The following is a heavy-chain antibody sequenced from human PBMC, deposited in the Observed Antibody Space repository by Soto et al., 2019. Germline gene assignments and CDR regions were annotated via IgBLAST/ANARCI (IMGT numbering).Heavy chain of an antibody. V-gene: IGHV1-3*01. J-gene: IGHJ4*02. CDR3: ASPFTGGLDDY. D-gene: IGHD3-16*01. CDR1: GYTFTSCS. Sequence: ASVKVFCKASGYTFTSCSMHCVRQAPVQRREWMGWIKAGNGNTKYSQKFQGRVTITRDTSASKAYMELSSLRSEETAVYYCASPFTGGLDDYWGQGTLVTDSS. CDR2: IKAGNGNT.